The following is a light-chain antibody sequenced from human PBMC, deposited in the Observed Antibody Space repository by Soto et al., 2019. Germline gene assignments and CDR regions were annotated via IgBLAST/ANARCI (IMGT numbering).Light chain of an antibody. CDR2: AAS. CDR1: QDISNY. Sequence: DIQMTQSPSSLSASVGDRVTITCQASQDISNYLNWYQQKPGKAPKVLIYAASSLQSGVPSRFSGSGSGTDFTLTISSLQPEDFATYYCQQSYSTLLWTFGQGTKVDIK. V-gene: IGKV1-39*01. CDR3: QQSYSTLLWT. J-gene: IGKJ1*01.